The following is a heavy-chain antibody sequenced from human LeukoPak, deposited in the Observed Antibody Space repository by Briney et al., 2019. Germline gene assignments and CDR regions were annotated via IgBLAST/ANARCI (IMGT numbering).Heavy chain of an antibody. CDR1: GFTFSNEL. D-gene: IGHD5/OR15-5a*01. CDR3: TRAAVSSPGDL. J-gene: IGHJ6*02. CDR2: IKPDGSEK. V-gene: IGHV3-7*04. Sequence: GGSLRLSCAASGFTFSNELMTWVRQAAGKGLDWVANIKPDGSEKYYADSLKGRFTISRDNTENSLYLQMNSLRAEDTGVYYCTRAAVSSPGDLWGQGTTVTVSS.